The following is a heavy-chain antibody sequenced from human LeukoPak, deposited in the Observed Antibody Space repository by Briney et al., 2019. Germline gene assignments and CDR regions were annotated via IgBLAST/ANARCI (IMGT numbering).Heavy chain of an antibody. D-gene: IGHD3-3*01. J-gene: IGHJ5*02. CDR1: GYTFTSYG. CDR2: ISAYNGNT. CDR3: ARGMRWSSRSGYFIGNWFDP. Sequence: ASVKVSCKASGYTFTSYGISWVRQAPGQGLEWMGWISAYNGNTNYAQKLQGRVTMTTDTSTSTAYMELRSLRSDDTAVYYCARGMRWSSRSGYFIGNWFDPWGQGTLVTVSS. V-gene: IGHV1-18*01.